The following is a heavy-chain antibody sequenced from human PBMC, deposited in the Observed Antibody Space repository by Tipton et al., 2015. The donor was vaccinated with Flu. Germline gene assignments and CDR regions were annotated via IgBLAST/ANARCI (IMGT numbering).Heavy chain of an antibody. CDR3: ARLSYYDVDLKNFYFDH. D-gene: IGHD3-10*02. V-gene: IGHV4-59*05. J-gene: IGHJ4*02. CDR1: GGSISSYY. Sequence: GLVKPSETLSLTCTVSGGSISSYYWTWIRQPPGKGLELIGSIYPSGATYYNPSLKSRVTISVDTSKSQFSLMLRSVTAADTAVYYCARLSYYDVDLKNFYFDHWGQGALVTVSS. CDR2: IYPSGAT.